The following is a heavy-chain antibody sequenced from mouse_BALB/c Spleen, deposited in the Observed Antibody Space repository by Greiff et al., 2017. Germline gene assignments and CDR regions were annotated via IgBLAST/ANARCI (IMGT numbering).Heavy chain of an antibody. D-gene: IGHD1-1*01. Sequence: EVMLVESGGGLVKPGGSLKLSCAASGFTFSDYYMYWVRQTPEKRLEWVATISDGGSYTYYPDSVKGRFTISRDNAKNNLYLQMSSLKSEDTAMYYCASGKGAMDYWGQGTSVTVSS. CDR3: ASGKGAMDY. CDR1: GFTFSDYY. CDR2: ISDGGSYT. J-gene: IGHJ4*01. V-gene: IGHV5-4*02.